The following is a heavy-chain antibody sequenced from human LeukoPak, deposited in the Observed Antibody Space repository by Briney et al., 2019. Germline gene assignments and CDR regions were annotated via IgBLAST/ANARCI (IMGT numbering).Heavy chain of an antibody. Sequence: RGSLRLSCAASGFTFSDYYMSWIRQAPGKGLEWVSYISSSGSTICYADSVKGRFTISRDNAKNSLYLQMNSLRAEDTAVYYCARDAHYDSSGYHGYWGQGTLVTVSS. J-gene: IGHJ4*02. D-gene: IGHD3-22*01. V-gene: IGHV3-11*01. CDR1: GFTFSDYY. CDR3: ARDAHYDSSGYHGY. CDR2: ISSSGSTI.